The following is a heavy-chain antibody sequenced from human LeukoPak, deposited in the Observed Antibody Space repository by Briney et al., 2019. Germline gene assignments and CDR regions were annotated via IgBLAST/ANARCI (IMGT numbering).Heavy chain of an antibody. V-gene: IGHV1-2*02. CDR3: ARGRVAVAGGDY. D-gene: IGHD6-19*01. J-gene: IGHJ4*02. CDR1: GYTFTGYY. Sequence: ASVKVSCKASGYTFTGYYMHWVRQAPGQGLEWMGWINPNSGGTNYAQKFQGRVTMTRNTSISTAYMELSSLRSEDTAVYYCARGRVAVAGGDYWGQGTLITVSS. CDR2: INPNSGGT.